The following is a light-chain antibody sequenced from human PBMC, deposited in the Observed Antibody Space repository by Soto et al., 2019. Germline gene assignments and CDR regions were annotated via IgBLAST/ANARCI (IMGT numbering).Light chain of an antibody. J-gene: IGKJ3*01. V-gene: IGKV3-15*01. CDR1: QNIVNN. CDR2: GAS. Sequence: EIVMTQSPATLSVSPGERVTLSCRASQNIVNNLAWYQQKPGQGPWLLIYGASTRATGVPARFSGSGSGTEFTLTISSLQSEDFALYYCQQYYRWPLTFGPGTKLDVK. CDR3: QQYYRWPLT.